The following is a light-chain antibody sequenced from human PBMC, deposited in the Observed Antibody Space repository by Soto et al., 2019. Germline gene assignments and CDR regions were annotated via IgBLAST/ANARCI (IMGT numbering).Light chain of an antibody. Sequence: QSALTQPASVSGSPGQSITISCTGTSGDVGGYNYVSWYQQHPGKAPKLMIYEVSNRPPGVSNRFSGSKSGNTASLTISGLQAEDEADYYCSSYTSSSTYVFXTGTKLTVL. CDR2: EVS. V-gene: IGLV2-14*01. CDR1: SGDVGGYNY. J-gene: IGLJ1*01. CDR3: SSYTSSSTYV.